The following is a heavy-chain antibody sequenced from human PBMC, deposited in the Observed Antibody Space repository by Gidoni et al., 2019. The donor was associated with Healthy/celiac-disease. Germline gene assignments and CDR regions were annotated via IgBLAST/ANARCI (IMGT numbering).Heavy chain of an antibody. CDR1: GYSFNSYW. CDR2: IAPGDSYT. CDR3: ARRARGGGNGQTD. Sequence: EVQLVQSGAEVKKPGVSLRISCQGSGYSFNSYWISWLRQMPGKGLEWMGRIAPGDSYTNYSPSFQGHSTISADKSISTAYLQWSRLKASDTARDYWARRARGGGNGQTDWGQGTLVTVSS. V-gene: IGHV5-10-1*03. D-gene: IGHD2-15*01. J-gene: IGHJ4*02.